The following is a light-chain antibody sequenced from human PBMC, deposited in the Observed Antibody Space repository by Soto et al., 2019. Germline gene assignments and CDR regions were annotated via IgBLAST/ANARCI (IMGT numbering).Light chain of an antibody. V-gene: IGKV4-1*01. CDR1: QSVLYSSNSKNY. CDR3: QQYYSAPRT. J-gene: IGKJ2*01. Sequence: DIVMTQSPDSLAVSLGERASIKCKSSQSVLYSSNSKNYLAWYQQKPGQPPHLLIYWASTRASGVPDRFSASGSGKDFTLTISSLRVEDVAVYYCQQYYSAPRTFGQGTNLEIK. CDR2: WAS.